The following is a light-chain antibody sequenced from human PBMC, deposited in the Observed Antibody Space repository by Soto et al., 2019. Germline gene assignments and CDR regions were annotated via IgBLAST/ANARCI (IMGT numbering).Light chain of an antibody. J-gene: IGKJ1*01. CDR2: AAS. Sequence: DIQMTQSPSSLSSSVGDIFTITCRASQGISSYLGWYQQKPGKAPELLIYAASTLQSGVPSRFSGSGSGTDFTLTISCLQSEDFATYYCQQYYSFPRTFGQGTKVDIK. V-gene: IGKV1-9*01. CDR1: QGISSY. CDR3: QQYYSFPRT.